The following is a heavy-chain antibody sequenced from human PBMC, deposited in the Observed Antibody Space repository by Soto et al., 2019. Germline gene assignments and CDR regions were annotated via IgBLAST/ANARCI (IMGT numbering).Heavy chain of an antibody. J-gene: IGHJ4*02. Sequence: QVQLVESGGGVVQPGRSLRLSCAASGFTFSSYGMHWVRQAPGTGLEWVAVIWYDGSNKYYADSVKGRFTISRDNSKNTLYLEMKSLRAEDTAVYYCARDTAMVTDFGYWGRGTLVTVSS. D-gene: IGHD5-18*01. CDR2: IWYDGSNK. CDR1: GFTFSSYG. CDR3: ARDTAMVTDFGY. V-gene: IGHV3-33*01.